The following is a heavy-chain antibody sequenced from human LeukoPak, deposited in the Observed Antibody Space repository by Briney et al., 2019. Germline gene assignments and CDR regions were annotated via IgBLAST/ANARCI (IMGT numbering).Heavy chain of an antibody. Sequence: GGSLRLSCAASGFTVSSNYMSWVRHAPGKGLEWVSVIYSGGSTYYADSVKGRFTISRDNTKTTLYLQRNSMRDEDTAVYYCARGEGYSSSWYRYWGQGTLVTASS. CDR3: ARGEGYSSSWYRY. D-gene: IGHD6-13*01. CDR1: GFTVSSNY. V-gene: IGHV3-53*01. J-gene: IGHJ4*02. CDR2: IYSGGST.